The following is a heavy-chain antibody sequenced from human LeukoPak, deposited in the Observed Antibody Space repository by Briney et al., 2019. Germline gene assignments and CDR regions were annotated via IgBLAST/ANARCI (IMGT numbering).Heavy chain of an antibody. CDR2: IYYSGST. CDR3: AREPTSLPPPRLDWFDP. CDR1: GGSISSSSYY. Sequence: PSETLSLTCTVSGGSISSSSYYWGWIRQPPGKGLEWIGSIYYSGSTYYNPSLKSRVTISVDTSKNQFSLKLSSVTAADTAVYYCAREPTSLPPPRLDWFDPWGQGTLVTVSS. J-gene: IGHJ5*02. D-gene: IGHD2-2*01. V-gene: IGHV4-39*07.